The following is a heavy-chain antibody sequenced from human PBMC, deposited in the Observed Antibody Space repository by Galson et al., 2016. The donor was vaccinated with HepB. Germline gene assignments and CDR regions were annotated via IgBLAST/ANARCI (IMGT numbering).Heavy chain of an antibody. CDR3: VSDHSVVPTTAYNWFDP. CDR2: INSDGTIS. J-gene: IGHJ5*02. Sequence: SLRLSCAASGFAFSSHWMHWVRQDLGKGLVWVSRINSDGTISNYADSVKGRFTISRDNAKNTLYLQMNSLRAEDTAVYFCVSDHSVVPTTAYNWFDPWVRGTLVTVSS. V-gene: IGHV3-74*01. D-gene: IGHD4-23*01. CDR1: GFAFSSHW.